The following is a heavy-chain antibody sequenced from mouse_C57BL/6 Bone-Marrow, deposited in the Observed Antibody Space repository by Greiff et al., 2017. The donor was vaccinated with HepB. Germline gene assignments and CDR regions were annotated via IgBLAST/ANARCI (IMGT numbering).Heavy chain of an antibody. J-gene: IGHJ1*03. CDR3: ARDDYYGSSYDWYFDV. Sequence: EVKLVESEGGLVQPGSSMKLSCTASGFTFSDYYMAWVRQVPEKGLEWVANINYDGSSTYYLDSLTSRFIISRDNAKNILYLQMSSLKSEDTATYYCARDDYYGSSYDWYFDVWGTGTTVTVSS. CDR1: GFTFSDYY. V-gene: IGHV5-16*01. CDR2: INYDGSST. D-gene: IGHD1-1*01.